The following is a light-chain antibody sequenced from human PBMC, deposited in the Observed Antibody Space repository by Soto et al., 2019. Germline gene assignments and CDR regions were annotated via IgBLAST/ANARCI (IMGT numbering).Light chain of an antibody. V-gene: IGKV1-5*01. Sequence: DIQMTQSPSTLSASVGDRVTITCRASQSITSWLAWYQQNPGKAPKLLIYDATTLESGVPSRFSGSGSGTEFTLTVSSLQPDDFATSYCKQYNSRRTFGQGTKVEIK. CDR2: DAT. J-gene: IGKJ1*01. CDR3: KQYNSRRT. CDR1: QSITSW.